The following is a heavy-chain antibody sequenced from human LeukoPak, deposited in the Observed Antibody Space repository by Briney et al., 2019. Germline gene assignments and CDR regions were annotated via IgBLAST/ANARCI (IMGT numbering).Heavy chain of an antibody. J-gene: IGHJ3*02. CDR3: ARSHGDYVKAFDI. Sequence: GGSLRLSCAASGFTFSSYSMNWVRQAPGKELEWVSYISSSSSTIYYADSVKGRFTISRDNAKNSLYLQMNSLRAEDTAVYYCARSHGDYVKAFDIWGQGTMVTVSS. D-gene: IGHD4-17*01. V-gene: IGHV3-48*04. CDR1: GFTFSSYS. CDR2: ISSSSSTI.